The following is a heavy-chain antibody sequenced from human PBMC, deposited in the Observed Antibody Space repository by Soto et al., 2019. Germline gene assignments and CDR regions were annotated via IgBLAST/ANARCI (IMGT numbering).Heavy chain of an antibody. D-gene: IGHD2-15*01. CDR2: IYWDDDK. Sequence: ITLKESGPPLVKPTQTLTLTCTFSGFSLSTHGVGVGWVRQPAGKALEWLALIYWDDDKRYSASLNSRLTXXKXXSKNQVVLTMTNMDPVDTATYYCAHAMLYCTGGSCSTWFDSWGQGTLVTVSS. CDR3: AHAMLYCTGGSCSTWFDS. V-gene: IGHV2-5*02. CDR1: GFSLSTHGVG. J-gene: IGHJ5*01.